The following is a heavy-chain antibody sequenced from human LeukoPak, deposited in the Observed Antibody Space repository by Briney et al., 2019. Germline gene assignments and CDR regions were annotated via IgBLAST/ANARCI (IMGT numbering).Heavy chain of an antibody. J-gene: IGHJ4*02. D-gene: IGHD3-10*01. CDR1: EFTFSDYY. V-gene: IGHV3-11*04. Sequence: GGSLRLSCEASEFTFSDYYMSWVRQAPGKGLEWVSCISSGSHTISYADSVKGRFTISRDNAKNSLYPQMNSLRAEDTAVYYCATLNYYSGSGSYYSDYWGQGTLVTVSS. CDR2: ISSGSHTI. CDR3: ATLNYYSGSGSYYSDY.